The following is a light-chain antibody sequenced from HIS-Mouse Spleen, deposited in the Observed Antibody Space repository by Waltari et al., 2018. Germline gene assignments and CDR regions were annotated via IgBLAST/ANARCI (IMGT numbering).Light chain of an antibody. Sequence: QSALTQPPSASGSPGQSVTISCTGTSSDVGGSNYVSWYPQHPGKAPKLMIYEVSKRPSGVPDRFSGSKSGNTASLTVSGLQAEDEADYYCSSYAGSNNYVFGTGTKVTVL. J-gene: IGLJ1*01. V-gene: IGLV2-8*01. CDR1: SSDVGGSNY. CDR3: SSYAGSNNYV. CDR2: EVS.